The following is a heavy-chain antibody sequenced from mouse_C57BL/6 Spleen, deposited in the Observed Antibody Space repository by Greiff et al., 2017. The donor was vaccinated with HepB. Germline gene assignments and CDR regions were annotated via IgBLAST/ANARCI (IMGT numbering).Heavy chain of an antibody. V-gene: IGHV1-22*01. CDR1: GYTFTDYN. Sequence: EVQLQQSGPELVKPGASVKMSCKASGYTFTDYNMHWVKQSHGKSLEWIGYINPNNGGTSNNQKFKGKATLTVNKSSSTAYMEFRILTSEDSAFYYGAREGNYVAYWGQGTTLTVSS. CDR2: INPNNGGT. CDR3: AREGNYVAY. J-gene: IGHJ2*01.